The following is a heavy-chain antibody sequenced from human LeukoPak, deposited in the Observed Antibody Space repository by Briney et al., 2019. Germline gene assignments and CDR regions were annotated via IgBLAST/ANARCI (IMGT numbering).Heavy chain of an antibody. CDR1: GGSVSGGSYY. J-gene: IGHJ4*02. V-gene: IGHV4-61*01. CDR2: IYYSGSA. D-gene: IGHD3-10*01. CDR3: ARGWGYYGSGSYYNAVDY. Sequence: SETLSLTCTVSGGSVSGGSYYWSWIRQPPGKGLEWIGYIYYSGSANYNPSLKSRVTISVDTSKNQFSLKLSSVTAADTAVYYCARGWGYYGSGSYYNAVDYWGQGTLVTVSS.